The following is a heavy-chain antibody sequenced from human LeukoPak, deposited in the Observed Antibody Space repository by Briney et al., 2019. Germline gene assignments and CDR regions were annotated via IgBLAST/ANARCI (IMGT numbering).Heavy chain of an antibody. CDR3: AREGDDSSGYSYQPPDY. CDR2: SSSSSSYK. Sequence: GGTLRLSCSASGFAFSSYSMSWVRQAPGRGLEWVSSSSSSSSYKYYADSVKGRFTISRDNAKNSPYLQMNSLRAEDTAVYYCAREGDDSSGYSYQPPDYWGQGTLVTVSS. J-gene: IGHJ4*02. CDR1: GFAFSSYS. D-gene: IGHD3-22*01. V-gene: IGHV3-21*01.